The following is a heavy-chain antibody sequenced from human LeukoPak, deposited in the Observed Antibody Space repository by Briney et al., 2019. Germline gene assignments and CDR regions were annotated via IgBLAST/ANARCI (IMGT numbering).Heavy chain of an antibody. CDR1: GFTFSSYW. V-gene: IGHV3-7*04. Sequence: QPGGSLRLTCAASGFTFSSYWMTWVRQAPGKGLEWVANIKYGGSEKYYADSVKGRFTISRDNAKNSLYLQMNSLRAEDTAVYFCARAEGYSYAFYFVYWGQGTLVTVSS. D-gene: IGHD5-18*01. J-gene: IGHJ4*02. CDR3: ARAEGYSYAFYFVY. CDR2: IKYGGSEK.